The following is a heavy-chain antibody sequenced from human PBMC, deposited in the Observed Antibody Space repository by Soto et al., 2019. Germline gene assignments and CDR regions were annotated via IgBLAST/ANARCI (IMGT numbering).Heavy chain of an antibody. V-gene: IGHV1-69*13. CDR1: GGTFSSYA. D-gene: IGHD6-19*01. CDR2: IIPIFGTA. Sequence: SVKVSCKASGGTFSSYAISWVRQAPGQGLEWMGGIIPIFGTANYAQKFQGRVTITADESTSTAYMELSSLRSEDTAVYYCARAGSSGRFEYFQHWGQGPLVTVSS. CDR3: ARAGSSGRFEYFQH. J-gene: IGHJ1*01.